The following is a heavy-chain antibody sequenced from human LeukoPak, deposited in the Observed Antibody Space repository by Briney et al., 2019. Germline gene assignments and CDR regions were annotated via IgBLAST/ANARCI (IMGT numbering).Heavy chain of an antibody. CDR3: ARHQLNFDY. V-gene: IGHV4-61*01. J-gene: IGHJ4*02. Sequence: SETLSLTCSVSGGSVSSGRFYWTWIRQPPGKGLEWIGYIYYSGSTNYNPSLNSRVSISVDTSKNQFSLKLSSVTAADTAVYYCARHQLNFDYWGQGILVTVSS. D-gene: IGHD1-1*01. CDR1: GGSVSSGRFY. CDR2: IYYSGST.